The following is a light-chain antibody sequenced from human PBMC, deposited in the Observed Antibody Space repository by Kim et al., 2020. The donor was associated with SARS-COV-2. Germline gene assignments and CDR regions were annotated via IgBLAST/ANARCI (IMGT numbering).Light chain of an antibody. CDR3: QTWGTGIVV. CDR1: SGHSSYA. CDR2: LNSDGSH. J-gene: IGLJ2*01. V-gene: IGLV4-69*01. Sequence: ASVKLTCTLSSGHSSYAIAWHQQQPGKGPRYLMKLNSDGSHSKGDGIPDRFSGSSSGAERYLTISSLQSEDEADYYCQTWGTGIVVFGGGTQLTVL.